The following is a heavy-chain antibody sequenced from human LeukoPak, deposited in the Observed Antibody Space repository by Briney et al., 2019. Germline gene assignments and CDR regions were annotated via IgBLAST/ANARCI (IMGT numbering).Heavy chain of an antibody. CDR2: IYYSGST. J-gene: IGHJ4*02. CDR3: ARNSMWFGEVYFDY. CDR1: GGSISSGGYY. V-gene: IGHV4-31*03. D-gene: IGHD3-10*01. Sequence: SQTLSLTCTVSGGSISSGGYYWSWIRQHPGKGLEWIGYIYYSGSTYYNPSLKSRVTISVDTSKNQFSLKLSSVTAADTALYYCARNSMWFGEVYFDYWGQGTLVTVSS.